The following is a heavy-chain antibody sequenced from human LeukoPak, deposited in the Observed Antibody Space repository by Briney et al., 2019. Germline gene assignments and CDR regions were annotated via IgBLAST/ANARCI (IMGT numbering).Heavy chain of an antibody. J-gene: IGHJ4*02. D-gene: IGHD5-18*01. CDR3: VKGGPRGYSYGYMVY. CDR2: VSGVGGST. V-gene: IGHV3-23*01. Sequence: PGGSLRLSCAASGFTFTSYVMTWVRQAPGKGLEWVSAVSGVGGSTYHAESVKGRFTIPRDNSKNTLYLQMNSLRGEDTAVYYCVKGGPRGYSYGYMVYWGQGTLVTVSS. CDR1: GFTFTSYV.